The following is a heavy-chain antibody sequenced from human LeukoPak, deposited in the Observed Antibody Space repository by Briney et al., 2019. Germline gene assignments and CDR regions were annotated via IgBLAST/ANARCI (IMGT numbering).Heavy chain of an antibody. D-gene: IGHD6-19*01. Sequence: QAGGSLRLSCAASGFTFSSYAMSWVRQAPGKGLEWVSAISGSGGSTYYADSVKGRFTISRDNSGNTLYLQMNNLRAEDTAVYYCARGDTTGWYYFDSWGQGTLVTVSS. CDR2: ISGSGGST. CDR3: ARGDTTGWYYFDS. CDR1: GFTFSSYA. J-gene: IGHJ4*02. V-gene: IGHV3-23*01.